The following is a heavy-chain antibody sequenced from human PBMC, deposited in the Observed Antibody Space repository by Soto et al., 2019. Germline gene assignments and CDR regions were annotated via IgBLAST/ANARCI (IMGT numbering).Heavy chain of an antibody. D-gene: IGHD3-22*01. CDR1: GGSISSYY. J-gene: IGHJ5*02. CDR2: IYYSGST. Sequence: SDTLSLTCTVSGGSISSYYWSWIRQPPGKGLEWIGYIYYSGSTNYNPSLKSRVTISVDTSKNQFSLKLSSVTAADTAVYYCARDRYYDSSGYSRRYNWFDPWGQGTLVTVSS. V-gene: IGHV4-59*01. CDR3: ARDRYYDSSGYSRRYNWFDP.